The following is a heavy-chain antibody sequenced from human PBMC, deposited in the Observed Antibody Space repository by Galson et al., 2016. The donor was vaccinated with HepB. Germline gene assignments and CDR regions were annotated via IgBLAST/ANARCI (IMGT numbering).Heavy chain of an antibody. CDR1: GFTFSSYA. J-gene: IGHJ4*02. CDR3: ARAYRYGTGWYGRNDY. D-gene: IGHD6-19*01. V-gene: IGHV3-23*01. CDR2: INGGNT. Sequence: SLRLSCAASGFTFSSYAMGWVRQAPGEGLEWVSAINGGNTYYADSVKGRFTISRDNSKNTTYLQMNSLRAEDTAVYYCARAYRYGTGWYGRNDYWGQGTLVTVSS.